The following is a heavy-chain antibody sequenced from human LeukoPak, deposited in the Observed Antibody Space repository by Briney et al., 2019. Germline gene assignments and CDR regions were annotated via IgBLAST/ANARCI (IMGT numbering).Heavy chain of an antibody. CDR2: INGGNDAT. Sequence: PGGSLRLSCAASGFTVINYAMAWVRQAPGKGLEWVSAINGGNDATNYANSVKGRFTIARDNAKNSVYLEMNSLRADDTAVYYCARSARLMKGVVEVTALDDWGQGTLVTVSS. CDR3: ARSARLMKGVVEVTALDD. J-gene: IGHJ4*02. CDR1: GFTVINYA. V-gene: IGHV3-23*01. D-gene: IGHD3-3*01.